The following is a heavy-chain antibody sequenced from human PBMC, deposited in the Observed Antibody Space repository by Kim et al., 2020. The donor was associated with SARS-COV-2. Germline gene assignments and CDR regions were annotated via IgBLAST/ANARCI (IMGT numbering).Heavy chain of an antibody. Sequence: GGSLRLSCAASGFTFSSYSMNWVRQAPGKGLEWVSYISSSSSTIYYADSVKGRFTISRDNAKNSLYLQMNSLRDEDTAVYYCARDAGYSSGWSYYFDYWGQGTLVTVSS. J-gene: IGHJ4*02. CDR2: ISSSSSTI. CDR3: ARDAGYSSGWSYYFDY. V-gene: IGHV3-48*02. CDR1: GFTFSSYS. D-gene: IGHD6-19*01.